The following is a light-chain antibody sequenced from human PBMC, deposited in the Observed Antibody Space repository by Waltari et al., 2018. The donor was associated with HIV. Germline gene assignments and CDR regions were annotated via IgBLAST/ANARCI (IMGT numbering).Light chain of an antibody. CDR3: CSYAGSYTLI. V-gene: IGLV2-11*01. CDR2: DLN. J-gene: IGLJ2*01. Sequence: QSALTQPRSVSGSPGQSVTLPCTVTSSAVGLYKYVSWYQQHPGKVPKLLIYDLNDRPSGVPDRFSCSKSGTTASLTISVLQAEDEAFYYCCSYAGSYTLIFGGGTKLTVL. CDR1: SSAVGLYKY.